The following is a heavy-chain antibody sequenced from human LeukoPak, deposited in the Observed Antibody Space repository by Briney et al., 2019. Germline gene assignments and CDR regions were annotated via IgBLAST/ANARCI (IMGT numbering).Heavy chain of an antibody. Sequence: PSETLSLTCAVYGGSFSGYYRSWIRQPPGKGLEWIGEINHSGSTNYNPSLKSRVTISVDTSKNQFSLKLSSVTAADTAVYYCAREKVQGVIRLFDYWGQGTLVTVSS. CDR1: GGSFSGYY. J-gene: IGHJ4*02. V-gene: IGHV4-34*01. D-gene: IGHD3-10*01. CDR3: AREKVQGVIRLFDY. CDR2: INHSGST.